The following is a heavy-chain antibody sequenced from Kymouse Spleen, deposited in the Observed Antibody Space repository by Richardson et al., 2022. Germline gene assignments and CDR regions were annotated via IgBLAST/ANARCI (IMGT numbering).Heavy chain of an antibody. Sequence: QVQLVESGGGVVQPGRSLRLSCAASGFTFSSYGMHWVRQAPGKGLEWVAVIWYDGSNKYYADSVKGRFTISRDNSKNTLYLQMNSLRAEDTAVYYCARDQVTMVRGVFDYWGQGTLVTVSS. D-gene: IGHD3-10*01. CDR3: ARDQVTMVRGVFDY. CDR1: GFTFSSYG. CDR2: IWYDGSNK. J-gene: IGHJ4*02. V-gene: IGHV3-33*01.